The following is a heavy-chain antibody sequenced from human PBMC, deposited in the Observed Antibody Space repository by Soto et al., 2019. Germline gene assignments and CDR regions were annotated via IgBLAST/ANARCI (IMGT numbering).Heavy chain of an antibody. J-gene: IGHJ4*01. CDR1: GFSFGSYA. V-gene: IGHV3-23*01. D-gene: IGHD3-10*01. CDR2: ISGSDGKT. Sequence: PEWSQRHCCSASGFSFGSYALCWVRQAPGKGLEWVSTISGSDGKTFYADSVKGRFSISRDTSQSTLYLQMNSLRADDTAMYYCTRWSSLDYWGHGT. CDR3: TRWSSLDY.